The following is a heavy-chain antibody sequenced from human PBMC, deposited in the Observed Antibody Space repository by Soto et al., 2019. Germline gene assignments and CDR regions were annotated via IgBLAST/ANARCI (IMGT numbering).Heavy chain of an antibody. Sequence: QAQLVQSGAEVKKPGASVKVSCQASGYSFTDFAMHWVRLASGQRLEWMGWINADKGDTKDSPKFQGRVTITRDTSATTVYMELRSLRSEDTAVYYWARGPLSGVATIWDYANWFDPWGQGSLVTVST. D-gene: IGHD5-12*01. J-gene: IGHJ5*02. CDR3: ARGPLSGVATIWDYANWFDP. V-gene: IGHV1-3*01. CDR1: GYSFTDFA. CDR2: INADKGDT.